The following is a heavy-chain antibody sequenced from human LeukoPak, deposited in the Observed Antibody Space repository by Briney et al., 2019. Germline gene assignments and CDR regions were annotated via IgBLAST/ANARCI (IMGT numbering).Heavy chain of an antibody. D-gene: IGHD6-13*01. CDR2: MNPNSGNT. J-gene: IGHJ3*01. Sequence: ASVKVSCKASGYTFTSYDINWVRQATGQGLEWMGWMNPNSGNTGYAQKFQGRVTMTRNTSISTAYMELSSLRSEDTAVYYCARDQSLQRSSSWPEALGYWGQGTMVTVSS. V-gene: IGHV1-8*01. CDR1: GYTFTSYD. CDR3: ARDQSLQRSSSWPEALGY.